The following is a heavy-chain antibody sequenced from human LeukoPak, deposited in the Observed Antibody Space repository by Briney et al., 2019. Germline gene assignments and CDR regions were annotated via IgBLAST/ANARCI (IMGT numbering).Heavy chain of an antibody. CDR1: GFTFSSYW. V-gene: IGHV3-48*04. J-gene: IGHJ4*02. D-gene: IGHD6-19*01. CDR3: SETDYSSGWYSG. Sequence: GGSLRLSCAASGFTFSSYWMSWVRQAPGKGLEWISYISNDLSTIHYAASVKGRFTISRDNAKNSLYLQMNSLRAEDTAVYYCSETDYSSGWYSGWGQGTLVTVSS. CDR2: ISNDLSTI.